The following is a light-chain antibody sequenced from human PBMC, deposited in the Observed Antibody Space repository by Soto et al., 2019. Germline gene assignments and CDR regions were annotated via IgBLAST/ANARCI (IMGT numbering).Light chain of an antibody. V-gene: IGKV3D-15*01. CDR1: QSVSSH. J-gene: IGKJ5*01. Sequence: IVMTQSPATLSVSPGERVTLSCTTSQSVSSHVAWYQQKPGQAPRLLLYGASTRASGVPARFSGSGSGTDFTLTISSLEPEDFALYYCQQRNTWPPITFGQGTRLEIK. CDR3: QQRNTWPPIT. CDR2: GAS.